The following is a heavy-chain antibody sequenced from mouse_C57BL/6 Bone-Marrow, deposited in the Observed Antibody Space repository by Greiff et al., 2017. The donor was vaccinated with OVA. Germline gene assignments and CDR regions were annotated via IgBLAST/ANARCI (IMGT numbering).Heavy chain of an antibody. Sequence: EVQLQQSGPELVKPGASVKISCKASGYSFTDYNMNWVKQSNGKSLEWIGVINPNYGTTSYNQKFKSKATLTVDTSSSTAYMQLSSLTSEDSAVYYGAREGTAQALYAMDYWGQGTSVTVSS. CDR1: GYSFTDYN. V-gene: IGHV1-39*01. D-gene: IGHD3-2*02. CDR3: AREGTAQALYAMDY. J-gene: IGHJ4*01. CDR2: INPNYGTT.